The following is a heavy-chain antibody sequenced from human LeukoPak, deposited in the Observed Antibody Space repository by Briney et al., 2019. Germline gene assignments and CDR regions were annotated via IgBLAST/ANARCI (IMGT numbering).Heavy chain of an antibody. CDR3: AREGPHDSSGY. D-gene: IGHD3-22*01. J-gene: IGHJ4*02. CDR1: GYTLTSYY. V-gene: IGHV1-18*04. Sequence: ASVKVSCKASGYTLTSYYLHWVRQAPGQGLEWMGWISAYNGNTNYAQKLQGRVTMTTDTSTSTAYMELRSLRSDDTAVYYCAREGPHDSSGYWGQGTLVTVSS. CDR2: ISAYNGNT.